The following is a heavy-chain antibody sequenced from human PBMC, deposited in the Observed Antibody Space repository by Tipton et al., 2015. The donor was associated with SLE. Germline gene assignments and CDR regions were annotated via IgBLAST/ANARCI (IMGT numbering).Heavy chain of an antibody. CDR2: VYNHGEM. CDR3: ARAPYYCGWQRFKNAF. Sequence: TLSLTCTVFGDSISRRVYSLGWIRYLLGEGLAWSGRVYNHGEMDNNPSLRSRATMSVDTSKNQFSLKLYSATAADTAIYYCARAPYYCGWQRFKNAF. D-gene: IGHD3-10*01. CDR1: GDSISRRVYS. V-gene: IGHV4-39*01. J-gene: IGHJ3*01.